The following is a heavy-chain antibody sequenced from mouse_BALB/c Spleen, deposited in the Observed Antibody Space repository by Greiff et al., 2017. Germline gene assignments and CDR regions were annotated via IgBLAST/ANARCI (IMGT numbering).Heavy chain of an antibody. CDR1: GYTFTSYW. Sequence: QVQLQQPGAELVKPGASVKLSCKASGYTFTSYWMHWVKQRPGQGLEWIGEINPSNGRTNYNEKFKSKATLTVDKSSSTAYMQLSSLTSEDSAVYYCARSGLSFAYWGQGTLVTVSA. D-gene: IGHD2-4*01. CDR2: INPSNGRT. J-gene: IGHJ3*01. V-gene: IGHV1S81*02. CDR3: ARSGLSFAY.